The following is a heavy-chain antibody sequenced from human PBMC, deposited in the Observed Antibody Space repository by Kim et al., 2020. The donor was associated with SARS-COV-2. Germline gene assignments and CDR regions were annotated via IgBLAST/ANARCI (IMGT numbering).Heavy chain of an antibody. J-gene: IGHJ6*02. CDR2: IIPIFGTA. V-gene: IGHV1-69*13. D-gene: IGHD4-17*01. CDR1: GGTFSSYA. Sequence: SVKVSCKASGGTFSSYAISWVRQAPGQGLEWMGGIIPIFGTANYAQKFQGRVTITADESTSTAYMELSSLRSEDTAVYYCARAELHDYGGNAHSYYYYYGMDVWGQGTTVTVSS. CDR3: ARAELHDYGGNAHSYYYYYGMDV.